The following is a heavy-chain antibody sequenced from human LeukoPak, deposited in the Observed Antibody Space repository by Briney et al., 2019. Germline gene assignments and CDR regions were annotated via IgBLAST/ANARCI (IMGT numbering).Heavy chain of an antibody. CDR3: ARGTMSFRGDY. CDR1: GGTFSSYA. D-gene: IGHD1-26*01. CDR2: IIPIFGTA. J-gene: IGHJ4*02. Sequence: ASVKVSCKASGGTFSSYAISWVRQAPGQGLEWMGGIIPIFGTANYAQKFQGRVTITRNTSISTAYMELSSLRSEDTAVYYCARGTMSFRGDYWGQGTLVTVSS. V-gene: IGHV1-69*05.